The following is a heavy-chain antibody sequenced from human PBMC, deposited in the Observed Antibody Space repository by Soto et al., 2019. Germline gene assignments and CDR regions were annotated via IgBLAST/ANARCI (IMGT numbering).Heavy chain of an antibody. J-gene: IGHJ4*02. V-gene: IGHV1-46*01. CDR3: ARGGHVVVVTAALDY. CDR2: VNPSGGHT. Sequence: QVQLMQSGAEVKKPGASVKVSCKASGDTFTEYYIHWVRQAPGQGLEWMGTVNPSGGHTTYAQHFLGRVSMTRDTATSTLYMELTSLTSEDTAVYYCARGGHVVVVTAALDYWGQGNLVTVPS. D-gene: IGHD2-21*02. CDR1: GDTFTEYY.